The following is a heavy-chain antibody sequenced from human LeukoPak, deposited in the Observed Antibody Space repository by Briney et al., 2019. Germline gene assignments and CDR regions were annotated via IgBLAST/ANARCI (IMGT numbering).Heavy chain of an antibody. CDR2: IYYRGST. J-gene: IGHJ4*02. Sequence: SETLSLTCTVSGGSINSSSYYWGWIRQPPGKGLEWIGSIYYRGSTYYNPSLKSRVTISVDTSKHQFSLKLSSVTAADTAVYYCARAFRMAATSTYYFDYWGQGALVTVSS. CDR1: GGSINSSSYY. CDR3: ARAFRMAATSTYYFDY. V-gene: IGHV4-39*07. D-gene: IGHD5-24*01.